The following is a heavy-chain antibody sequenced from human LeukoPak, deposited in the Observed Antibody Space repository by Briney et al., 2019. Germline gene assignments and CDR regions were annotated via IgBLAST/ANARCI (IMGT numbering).Heavy chain of an antibody. J-gene: IGHJ4*02. CDR1: GGSISTSNYY. CDR2: IFYSGST. D-gene: IGHD3-10*01. V-gene: IGHV4-39*07. Sequence: PSETLSLTCTVSGGSISTSNYYWGWIRQPPGKGLEWIGNIFYSGSTYYSPSLRSRVTISVDTSKNQFSLKLSSVTAADTAVYYCARGGKYGSGSYYKFVRSSVNFDYWGQGTLVTVSS. CDR3: ARGGKYGSGSYYKFVRSSVNFDY.